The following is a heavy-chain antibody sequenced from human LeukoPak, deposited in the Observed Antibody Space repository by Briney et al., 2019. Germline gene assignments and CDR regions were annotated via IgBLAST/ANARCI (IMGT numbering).Heavy chain of an antibody. CDR1: GFTFDDYA. V-gene: IGHV3-9*01. J-gene: IGHJ5*02. D-gene: IGHD3-10*01. CDR2: ISWNSGSI. CDR3: AKGYYYGSGSPVDDWFDP. Sequence: GRSLRLSCAASGFTFDDYAMHWVRHAPGKGLEWVSGISWNSGSIVYADSVKSRFTISRDNAKNSLYLQMNSLRAEDTALYYCAKGYYYGSGSPVDDWFDPWGQGTLVTVSS.